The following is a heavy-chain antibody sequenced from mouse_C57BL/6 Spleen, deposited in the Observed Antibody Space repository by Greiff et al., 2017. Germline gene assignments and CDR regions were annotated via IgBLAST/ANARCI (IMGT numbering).Heavy chain of an antibody. V-gene: IGHV1-82*01. J-gene: IGHJ2*01. CDR3: ARGAQATDY. CDR1: GYAFSSSW. CDR2: IYPGDGDT. Sequence: VQLQQSGPELVKPGASVKISCKASGYAFSSSWMNWVKQRPGKGLEWIGRIYPGDGDTNYNGKFKGKATLTADKSSSTAYMQLSSLTSEDSAVXFCARGAQATDYWGQGTTLTVSS. D-gene: IGHD3-2*02.